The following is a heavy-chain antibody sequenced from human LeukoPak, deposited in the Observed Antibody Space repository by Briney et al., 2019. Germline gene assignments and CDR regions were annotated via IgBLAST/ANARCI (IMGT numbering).Heavy chain of an antibody. J-gene: IGHJ5*02. D-gene: IGHD2-21*02. V-gene: IGHV3-64*01. CDR1: GFTFSSYA. CDR3: ARDHPYCGGDCHPT. Sequence: GGSLRLSCAASGFTFSSYAMHWVRQAPGKGLEYVSAISSNGGSTYYANSVKGRFTISRDNSKNTLYLQMGSLRAEDTAVYYCARDHPYCGGDCHPTWGQGTLVTVSS. CDR2: ISSNGGST.